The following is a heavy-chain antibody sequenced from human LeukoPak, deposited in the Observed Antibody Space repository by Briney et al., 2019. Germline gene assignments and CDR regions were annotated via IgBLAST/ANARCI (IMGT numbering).Heavy chain of an antibody. CDR2: INHSGST. V-gene: IGHV4-34*01. CDR1: GGSFSGYY. CDR3: ARGEAAALFDY. J-gene: IGHJ4*02. D-gene: IGHD6-13*01. Sequence: PSETLSLTCAVYGGSFSGYYWSWIRQPPGKGLEWIGEINHSGSTNYNPSLKSRVTISVDTSKNQFSLKLSSVTAADAAVYYCARGEAAALFDYWGQGTLVTVSS.